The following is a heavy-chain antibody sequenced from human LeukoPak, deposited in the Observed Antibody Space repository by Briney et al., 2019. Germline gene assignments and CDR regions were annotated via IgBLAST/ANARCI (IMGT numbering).Heavy chain of an antibody. CDR3: AKGDFYGSGRDYYYYMDV. Sequence: GGSLRLSCAASGFTFSSYAMSWVRQAPGKGLEWVSTISGSGGSTYYADSVKGRFTISRDNSKNTLYLQMNSLRAEDTAVYNCAKGDFYGSGRDYYYYMDVWGKGTTVTISS. CDR2: ISGSGGST. D-gene: IGHD3-10*01. CDR1: GFTFSSYA. J-gene: IGHJ6*03. V-gene: IGHV3-23*01.